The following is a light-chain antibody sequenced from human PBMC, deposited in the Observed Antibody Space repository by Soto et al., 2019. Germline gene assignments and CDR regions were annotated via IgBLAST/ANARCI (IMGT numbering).Light chain of an antibody. Sequence: QSALTQPASVSGSPGQSITISCTGTSSDVGGYNYVSWYQQHPGKAPKLMLYEVSNRPSGVSNRFSGSKSGNTASLTISGLQAEDEADYYCSSHTSGNTYVFGSGTKLTVL. V-gene: IGLV2-14*01. CDR3: SSHTSGNTYV. CDR1: SSDVGGYNY. CDR2: EVS. J-gene: IGLJ1*01.